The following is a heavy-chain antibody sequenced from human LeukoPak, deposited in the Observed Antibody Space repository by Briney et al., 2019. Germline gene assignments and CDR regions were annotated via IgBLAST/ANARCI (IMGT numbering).Heavy chain of an antibody. CDR1: GYIFTNYA. D-gene: IGHD3-10*01. CDR2: INADTGNT. CDR3: ARGGSGGTVGYFDY. J-gene: IGHJ4*02. V-gene: IGHV1-3*01. Sequence: ASVKVSCKASGYIFTNYAIYWVRQAPGQRLEWMGWINADTGNTKYSQKVQGRVTITRDTSASTAYMELSSLRSEDTAVYYCARGGSGGTVGYFDYWDQGTLVTVSS.